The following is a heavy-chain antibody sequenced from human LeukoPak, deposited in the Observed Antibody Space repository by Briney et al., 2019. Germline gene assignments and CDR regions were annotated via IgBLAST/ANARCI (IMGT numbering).Heavy chain of an antibody. CDR1: GYSISSGYY. CDR2: IYYSGST. D-gene: IGHD6-13*01. CDR3: ARRSREPWYGIDY. J-gene: IGHJ4*02. V-gene: IGHV4-38-2*01. Sequence: SETLSLTCAVSGYSISSGYYWGWIRQPPGKGLEWIGSIYYSGSTYYNPSLKSRVTISVDTSKNQFSLKLSSVTAADTAVYYCARRSREPWYGIDYWGQGTLVTVSS.